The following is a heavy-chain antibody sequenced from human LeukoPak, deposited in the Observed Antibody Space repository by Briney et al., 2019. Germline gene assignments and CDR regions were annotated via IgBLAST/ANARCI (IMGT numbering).Heavy chain of an antibody. J-gene: IGHJ4*02. CDR3: AKVSHPATVTTDYFDY. CDR2: IYSGGST. Sequence: GGSLRLSCAASGFTVSSNYMSWVRQAPGKGLEWVSVIYSGGSTYYADSVKGRFTISRDNSKNTLYLQMNSLRAEDTAVYYCAKVSHPATVTTDYFDYWGQGTLVTVSS. V-gene: IGHV3-53*01. CDR1: GFTVSSNY. D-gene: IGHD4-17*01.